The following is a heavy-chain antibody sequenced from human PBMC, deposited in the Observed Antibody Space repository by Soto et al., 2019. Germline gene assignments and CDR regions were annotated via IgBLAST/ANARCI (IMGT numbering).Heavy chain of an antibody. J-gene: IGHJ6*03. CDR3: ARAGVVTGSYYYYYMDV. D-gene: IGHD1-20*01. V-gene: IGHV3-48*01. Sequence: TGGSLRLSCAASGFTFSSYSMNRVRQAPGKGLEWVSYISSSSSTIYYADSVKGRFTISRDNAKNSLYLQMNSLRAEDTAVYYCARAGVVTGSYYYYYMDVWGKGTTVTVSS. CDR2: ISSSSSTI. CDR1: GFTFSSYS.